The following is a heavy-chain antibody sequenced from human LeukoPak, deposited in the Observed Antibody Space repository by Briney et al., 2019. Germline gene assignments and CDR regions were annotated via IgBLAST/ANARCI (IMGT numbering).Heavy chain of an antibody. CDR1: GGSISSYY. J-gene: IGHJ4*02. Sequence: PSETLSLTCTVSGGSISSYYWSWIRQPPGKGLEWIGYIYYSGSTNYNPSLKSRVTISVDTSKNQFSLKLSSVTAADTAVYYCARDSLGMPGYYDFWSGYYTGGDYWGQGTRVTVSS. CDR3: ARDSLGMPGYYDFWSGYYTGGDY. CDR2: IYYSGST. V-gene: IGHV4-59*01. D-gene: IGHD3-3*01.